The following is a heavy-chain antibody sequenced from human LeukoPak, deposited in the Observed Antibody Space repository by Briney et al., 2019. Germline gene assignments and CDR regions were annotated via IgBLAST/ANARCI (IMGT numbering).Heavy chain of an antibody. J-gene: IGHJ4*02. V-gene: IGHV1-18*01. CDR1: GYTFTSYG. Sequence: ASVKVSCKASGYTFTSYGISWVRQAPGQGLEWMGWISAYNGNTNYAQKLQGRVTMTTDTSTSTAYMELRSLRSDDTAVYYCGWASSGYYYYPYWGQGTLVTVSS. CDR3: GWASSGYYYYPY. D-gene: IGHD3-22*01. CDR2: ISAYNGNT.